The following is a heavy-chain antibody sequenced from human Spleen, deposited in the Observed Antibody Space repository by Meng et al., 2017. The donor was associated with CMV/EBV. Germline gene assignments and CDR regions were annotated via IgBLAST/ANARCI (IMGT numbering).Heavy chain of an antibody. CDR2: IKCAGSEK. Sequence: GESLKISCAASGFTFSRSWMHWVCQAPEKGLEWVADIKCAGSEKYYVDSVKGRLTISRDNAKNSLYLQVNSLRAEDMTVYYCVRDKPAAITPSYYYYYGMDVWGQGTTVTVSS. CDR3: VRDKPAAITPSYYYYYGMDV. D-gene: IGHD2-2*02. V-gene: IGHV3-52*01. CDR1: GFTFSRSW. J-gene: IGHJ6*02.